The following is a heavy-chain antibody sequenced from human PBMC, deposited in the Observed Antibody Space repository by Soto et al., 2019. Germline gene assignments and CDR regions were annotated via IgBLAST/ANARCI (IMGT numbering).Heavy chain of an antibody. CDR3: ARAISNLGYCSGGSCYSDHNWFDP. CDR1: GYTITSYG. Sequence: ASVMVSCKASGYTITSYGISWVRQAPGQGLEWMGWISAYNGNTNYAQKLQGRVTMTTDTSTSTAYMELRSLRSDDTAVYYCARAISNLGYCSGGSCYSDHNWFDPWGQGTLVTVSS. J-gene: IGHJ5*02. CDR2: ISAYNGNT. V-gene: IGHV1-18*04. D-gene: IGHD2-15*01.